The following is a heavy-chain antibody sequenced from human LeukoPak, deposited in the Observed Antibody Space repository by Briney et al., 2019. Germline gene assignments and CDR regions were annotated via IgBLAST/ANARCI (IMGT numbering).Heavy chain of an antibody. D-gene: IGHD3-22*01. V-gene: IGHV1-18*01. Sequence: ASVRVSCKASGDTFTNYGINWVRQAPGQRPEWMGWFRTYNGDTKYAQKLKGRLTLTADTLKTTAYMELRTLISDDTATYYCAIEKGVITGGGADVYDVWGQGTTVIVSS. CDR2: FRTYNGDT. CDR1: GDTFTNYG. CDR3: AIEKGVITGGGADVYDV. J-gene: IGHJ3*01.